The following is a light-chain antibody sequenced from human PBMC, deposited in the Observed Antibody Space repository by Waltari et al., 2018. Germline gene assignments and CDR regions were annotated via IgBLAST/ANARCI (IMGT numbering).Light chain of an antibody. J-gene: IGLJ2*01. CDR2: EVT. CDR3: SSYTITGTVL. V-gene: IGLV2-14*01. Sequence: QSALTQPASVSGAPGQSIIISCTGTSRSIGDSNYVSWYQQHPGKAPKLMIYEVTNRPSGVSSRFSGSKSGNMASLAISGLQPEDEADYYCSSYTITGTVLFGGGTKLTVL. CDR1: SRSIGDSNY.